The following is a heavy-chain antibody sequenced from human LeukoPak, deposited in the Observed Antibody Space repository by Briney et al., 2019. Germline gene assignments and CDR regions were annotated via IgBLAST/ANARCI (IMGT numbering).Heavy chain of an antibody. CDR3: AKDLDGYYDSSGYSYYFDY. J-gene: IGHJ4*02. D-gene: IGHD3-22*01. V-gene: IGHV3-23*01. CDR2: ISGSGGST. CDR1: GFTFSSYA. Sequence: GGSLRLSCAASGFTFSSYAMSWVRQAPGKGLEWVSAISGSGGSTYYADSVKGRFTISRDNSKNTLYLQMNSLRAEDTAVYYCAKDLDGYYDSSGYSYYFDYWGQGTLDTVSS.